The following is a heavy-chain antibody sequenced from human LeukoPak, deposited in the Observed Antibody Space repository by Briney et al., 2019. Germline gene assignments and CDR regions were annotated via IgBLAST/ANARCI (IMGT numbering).Heavy chain of an antibody. CDR1: GFTVSSNY. CDR2: IYSGGST. Sequence: PGGSLRLSCAASGFTVSSNYMSWVRQARGKGLEWVSVIYSGGSTYYADSVEGRFTISRDNSKNTLYLQMNSLRAEDTAVYYCARDPGSYFFDYWGQGTLVTVSS. J-gene: IGHJ4*02. D-gene: IGHD3-10*01. CDR3: ARDPGSYFFDY. V-gene: IGHV3-66*01.